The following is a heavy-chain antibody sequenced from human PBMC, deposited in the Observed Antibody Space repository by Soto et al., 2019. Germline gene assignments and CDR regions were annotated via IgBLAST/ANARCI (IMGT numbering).Heavy chain of an antibody. V-gene: IGHV1-69*06. CDR3: ASDMDYYHYYGMDV. CDR1: GGISTSHS. CDR2: IIPLFGRG. Sequence: GASVKVSCKASGGISTSHSISWIRQAPGQGLQWMGGIIPLFGRGNHAQQFQDRLTITADKSTSTVYMELSSLGLTDTAVYYCASDMDYYHYYGMDVWGQGTTVTVSS. D-gene: IGHD3-10*01. J-gene: IGHJ6*02.